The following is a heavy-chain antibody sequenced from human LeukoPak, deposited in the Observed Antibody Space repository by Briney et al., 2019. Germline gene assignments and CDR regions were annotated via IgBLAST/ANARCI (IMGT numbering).Heavy chain of an antibody. CDR1: GFTFSRYG. D-gene: IGHD2-21*02. CDR2: IRFDGSTK. Sequence: GGSLRLSCAASGFTFSRYGMHWVRQAPVKGLEWVAFIRFDGSTKFCADSVKGRCTISRDNAKNSLYLQMNSLRAEDTAVYYCARDEAYCGGDCWPYWYFDLWGRGTLVTVSS. J-gene: IGHJ2*01. V-gene: IGHV3-30*02. CDR3: ARDEAYCGGDCWPYWYFDL.